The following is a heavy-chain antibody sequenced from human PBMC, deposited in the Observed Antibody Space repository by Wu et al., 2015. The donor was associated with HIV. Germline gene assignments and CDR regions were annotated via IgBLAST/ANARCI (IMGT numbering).Heavy chain of an antibody. CDR3: ARGRSNVDPHEALDL. CDR2: ISPKTGGT. V-gene: IGHV1-2*02. D-gene: IGHD3-16*01. CDR1: GFPFAASY. J-gene: IGHJ3*01. Sequence: QEQLLQSGAEMKKPLASVKVSCKTSGFPFAASYIHWVRQAPGQGLEWMGWISPKTGGTVYAHKFQGRVTMTEDRSINTAYMEMTRLGSDDTAVYYCARGRSNVDPHEALDLWGQGTMVTVSS.